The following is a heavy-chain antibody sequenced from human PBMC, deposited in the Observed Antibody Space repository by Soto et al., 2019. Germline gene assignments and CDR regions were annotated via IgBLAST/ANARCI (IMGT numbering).Heavy chain of an antibody. Sequence: PSATRALTRMVSGGSLTSSSFYWGWIPQTPGKSLSCIGNIYYRATTDYNPSLNSRVSVSTDTARNQLSLTLSSGTAADTAVYYCVRFYGNAFDIGVPGTLVS. CDR2: IYYRATT. D-gene: IGHD4-17*01. CDR3: VRFYGNAFDI. J-gene: IGHJ3*02. V-gene: IGHV4-39*01. CDR1: GGSLTSSSFY.